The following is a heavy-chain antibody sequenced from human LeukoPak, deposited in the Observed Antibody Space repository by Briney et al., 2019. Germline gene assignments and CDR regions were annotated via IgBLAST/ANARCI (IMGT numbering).Heavy chain of an antibody. CDR3: ARDDLQAYYDSSGYPRGAFDI. Sequence: GGSLRLSCVVSGFTLPYGMSWVRQAPGKGLEWVSYVSATGYTTSYADSVKGRFTISRDNSKNTLYLQMGSLRAEDMAVYYCARDDLQAYYDSSGYPRGAFDIWGQGTMVTVSS. CDR1: GFTLPYG. D-gene: IGHD3-22*01. CDR2: VSATGYTT. J-gene: IGHJ3*02. V-gene: IGHV3-23*01.